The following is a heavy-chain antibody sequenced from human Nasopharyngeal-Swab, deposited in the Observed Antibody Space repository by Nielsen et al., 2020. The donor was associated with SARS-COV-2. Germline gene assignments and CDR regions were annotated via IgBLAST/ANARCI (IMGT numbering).Heavy chain of an antibody. CDR3: ASIRRATYVN. D-gene: IGHD1-26*01. J-gene: IGHJ4*02. CDR1: GGSISSSTYY. V-gene: IGHV4-39*01. CDR2: RYYNVTT. Sequence: GSLRLSCTVSGGSISSSTYYWVWIRQPPGKGLEWIGSRYYNVTTYYNPSLKSRVIISVDMSKNQFSLKLSSVTAADTAVYYCASIRRATYVNWGQGTLVTVSS.